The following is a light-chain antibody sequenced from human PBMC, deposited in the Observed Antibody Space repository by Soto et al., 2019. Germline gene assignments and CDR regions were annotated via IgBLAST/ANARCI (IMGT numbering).Light chain of an antibody. J-gene: IGKJ1*01. CDR3: QQSYST. CDR2: AAS. Sequence: DIQMTQSPSSLSASVGDRVTITCRASQSSSSYLNWYQQKPGTAPKLLIYAASSLQSGVPSRFSCSGSGTDFTLNISRLHPEDFATYYCQQSYSTFGQRTKVELK. V-gene: IGKV1-39*01. CDR1: QSSSSY.